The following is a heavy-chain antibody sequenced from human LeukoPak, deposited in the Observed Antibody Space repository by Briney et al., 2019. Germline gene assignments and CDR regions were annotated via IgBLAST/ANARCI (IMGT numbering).Heavy chain of an antibody. CDR1: GFTFSSYW. J-gene: IGHJ4*03. CDR3: ARGATISETGYFDF. V-gene: IGHV4-34*01. CDR2: IDHRGDT. D-gene: IGHD1-1*01. Sequence: GSLRLSCAASGFTFSSYWMSWFRQSPGKGLEWIAEIDHRGDTNYNPSVKSRVTISVDTSKNQFSLKVRSLSAADTAVYYCARGATISETGYFDFWGQGTLVTVSS.